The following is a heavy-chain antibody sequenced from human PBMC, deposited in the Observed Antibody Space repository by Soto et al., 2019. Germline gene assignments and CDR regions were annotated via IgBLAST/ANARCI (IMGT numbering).Heavy chain of an antibody. Sequence: ASVKVSCKASGGTFSSYAISWVRQAPGQGLEWMGGIIPIFGTANYAQKFQGRVTITADESTSTAYMELSSLRSEDTAVYYCARAVYSSSLFDPWGQGTLVTVSS. J-gene: IGHJ5*02. CDR1: GGTFSSYA. V-gene: IGHV1-69*13. CDR3: ARAVYSSSLFDP. CDR2: IIPIFGTA. D-gene: IGHD6-13*01.